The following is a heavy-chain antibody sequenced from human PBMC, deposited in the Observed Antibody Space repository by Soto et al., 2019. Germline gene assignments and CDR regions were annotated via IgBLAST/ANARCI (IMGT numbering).Heavy chain of an antibody. CDR1: GVSIISGNYY. CDR3: ARVGGFGATTIDY. CDR2: IYYSGST. D-gene: IGHD3-10*01. V-gene: IGHV4-30-4*01. J-gene: IGHJ4*02. Sequence: SETLSLTCTVSGVSIISGNYYWSWFRQPPGKGLEWIGYIYYSGSTYYNPSLKSRVTISVDTSKTQFSLKLSSVTAEDTAVYYCARVGGFGATTIDYWGQGTLVTVSS.